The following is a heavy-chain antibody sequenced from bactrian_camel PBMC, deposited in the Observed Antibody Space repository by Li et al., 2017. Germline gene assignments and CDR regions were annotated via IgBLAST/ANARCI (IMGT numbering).Heavy chain of an antibody. D-gene: IGHD3*01. J-gene: IGHJ4*01. Sequence: HVQLVESGGGSVQAGGSLILSCAASGYTSSSCMGWFRQAPGKEREGVAEIDDYGVKSYADSVKGRFTVSKDNAKNTLYLQMNNLKPEDSAMYYCAADQYAFGLGNAYRYWGQGTQVTVS. CDR2: IDDYGVK. CDR3: AADQYAFGLGNAYRY. V-gene: IGHV3S53*01. CDR1: GYTSSSC.